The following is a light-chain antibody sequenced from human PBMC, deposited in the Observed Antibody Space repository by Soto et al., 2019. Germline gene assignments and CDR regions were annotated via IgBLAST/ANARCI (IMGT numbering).Light chain of an antibody. V-gene: IGKV3-15*01. CDR2: GAS. Sequence: EIVMTQSPATLSVSPGERATLSCRASQSVSSNLAWYQQKPGQAPRLLIYGASTRATGIPARFSGSGSGTEFTLTISSLQSEDFAVYYCQQYNNWPKTFGQGTTVHIK. J-gene: IGKJ1*01. CDR3: QQYNNWPKT. CDR1: QSVSSN.